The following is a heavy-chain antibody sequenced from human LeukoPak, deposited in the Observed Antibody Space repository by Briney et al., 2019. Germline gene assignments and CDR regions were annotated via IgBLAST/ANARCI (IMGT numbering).Heavy chain of an antibody. D-gene: IGHD6-19*01. V-gene: IGHV1-69*05. CDR1: GGTFSSYA. CDR2: IIPIFGTA. Sequence: SVKVSCKASGGTFSSYAISWVRQAPGQGLEWMGRIIPIFGTANCAQKFQGRVTITTDESTSTAYMELSSLRSEDTAVYYCAEHIRYSSGWPPTFVDYWGQGTLVTVSS. CDR3: AEHIRYSSGWPPTFVDY. J-gene: IGHJ4*02.